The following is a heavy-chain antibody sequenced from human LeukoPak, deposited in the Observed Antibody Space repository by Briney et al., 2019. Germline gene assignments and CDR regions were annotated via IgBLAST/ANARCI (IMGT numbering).Heavy chain of an antibody. D-gene: IGHD2-21*01. J-gene: IGHJ1*01. CDR1: GFTFSNAW. V-gene: IGHV3-15*01. CDR3: TTAPDCGGDCYEYFQH. Sequence: GGSLRLSCAASGFTFSNAWMSWVRQAPGKGLEWVGRIKSKTDGGTTDYAAPVKGRFAISRDDSKNTLYLQMNSLKTEDTAVYYCTTAPDCGGDCYEYFQHWGQGTLVTVSS. CDR2: IKSKTDGGTT.